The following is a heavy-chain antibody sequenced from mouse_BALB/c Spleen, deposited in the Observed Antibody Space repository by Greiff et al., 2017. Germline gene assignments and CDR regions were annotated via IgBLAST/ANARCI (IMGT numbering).Heavy chain of an antibody. CDR3: AREGYGYDEGVFAY. CDR1: GYTFTSYW. Sequence: VQLQQSGAELAKPGASVKMSCKASGYTFTSYWMHWVKQRPGQGLEWIGYINPSTGYTEYNQKFKDKATLTADKSSSTAYMQLSSLTSEDSAVYYCAREGYGYDEGVFAYWGQGTLVTVSA. V-gene: IGHV1-7*01. J-gene: IGHJ3*01. D-gene: IGHD2-2*01. CDR2: INPSTGYT.